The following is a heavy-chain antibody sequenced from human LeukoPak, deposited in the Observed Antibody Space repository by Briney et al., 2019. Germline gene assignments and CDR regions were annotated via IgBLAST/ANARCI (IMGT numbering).Heavy chain of an antibody. CDR2: IKRKTDGGTT. Sequence: GGSLRLSCAASGFTFSNAWMTWVRQAPGKGLEWVGHIKRKTDGGTTDYAAPVKGRFTILRDDSKNTLYPQMNSLKTEDTAVYYCTATLGYWGQGTLVTVSS. CDR3: TATLGY. J-gene: IGHJ4*02. V-gene: IGHV3-15*01. CDR1: GFTFSNAW.